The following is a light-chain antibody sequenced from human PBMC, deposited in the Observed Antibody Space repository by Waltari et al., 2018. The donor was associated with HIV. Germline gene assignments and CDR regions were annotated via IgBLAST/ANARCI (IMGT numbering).Light chain of an antibody. V-gene: IGKV1-17*01. CDR3: LQHNSYPWT. Sequence: DIQMNQSPPSLSASVGDRVTISCRTSQDIRDALGWYQQKPGKAPQSLIYATASLQSGVPSRFSGSGSGTEFTLTISSLQPEDFATYFCLQHNSYPWTLGQGTKVGIK. J-gene: IGKJ1*01. CDR1: QDIRDA. CDR2: ATA.